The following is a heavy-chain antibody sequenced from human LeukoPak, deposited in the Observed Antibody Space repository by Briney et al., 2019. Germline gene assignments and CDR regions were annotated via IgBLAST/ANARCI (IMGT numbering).Heavy chain of an antibody. J-gene: IGHJ4*02. CDR1: GGSISSSSYY. CDR2: IYYSGST. Sequence: SETLSLTCTVSGGSISSSSYYWGWIRQPPGKGLEWIGSIYYSGSTYYNPSLKSRVTISVDTSKNQFSLKLSSVTAADTAVYYCARVFAYYYDSSGYYYPFDYWGQGTLVTVSS. V-gene: IGHV4-39*07. CDR3: ARVFAYYYDSSGYYYPFDY. D-gene: IGHD3-22*01.